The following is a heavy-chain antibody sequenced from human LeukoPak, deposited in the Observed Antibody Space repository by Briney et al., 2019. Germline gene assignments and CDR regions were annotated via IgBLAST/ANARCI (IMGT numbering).Heavy chain of an antibody. J-gene: IGHJ6*02. CDR3: ARGTWSMYGYHYYYGMDV. CDR2: INHSGST. D-gene: IGHD5-18*01. V-gene: IGHV4-34*01. Sequence: PSETLSLTCAVYGGSFSGYYWSWIRQPPGKGLEWIGEINHSGSTNYNPSLKSRVTISVDTSKNQFSLKLSSVTAADTAVYYCARGTWSMYGYHYYYGMDVWGQGTTVTVSS. CDR1: GGSFSGYY.